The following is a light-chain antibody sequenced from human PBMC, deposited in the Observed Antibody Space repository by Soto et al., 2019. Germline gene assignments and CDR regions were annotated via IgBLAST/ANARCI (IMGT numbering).Light chain of an antibody. V-gene: IGKV3-11*01. CDR2: DVS. CDR3: QQRRDWPIT. Sequence: EIVLTQSPATLSLSPGQSATLSCRASQPIINYLAWYQQKPGQSPRLVMSDVSNRATDIPARFSGSGSGTDFTLTISSLEPEDFAVYYCQQRRDWPITFGQGTRLEIK. CDR1: QPIINY. J-gene: IGKJ5*01.